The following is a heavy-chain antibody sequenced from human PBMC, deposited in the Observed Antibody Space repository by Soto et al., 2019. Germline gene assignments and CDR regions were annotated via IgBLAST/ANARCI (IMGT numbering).Heavy chain of an antibody. CDR1: GGSISSGGYY. CDR3: ARDPQYTDSSGYYFSSGNFDY. CDR2: SYFSGNT. D-gene: IGHD3-22*01. V-gene: IGHV4-31*03. J-gene: IGHJ4*02. Sequence: SETLSLTCTVSGGSISSGGYYWNWIRQHPGKGLEWIGYSYFSGNTYYNPSLKSRVTISVDTSKNQFSLRLSLVTAADTAVYYCARDPQYTDSSGYYFSSGNFDYWGQGILVTVSS.